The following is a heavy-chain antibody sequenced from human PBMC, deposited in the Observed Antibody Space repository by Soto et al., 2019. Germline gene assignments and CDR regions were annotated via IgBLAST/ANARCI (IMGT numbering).Heavy chain of an antibody. J-gene: IGHJ3*02. V-gene: IGHV4-31*03. CDR2: IYYSGSN. Sequence: PWETLSLTCTVSGGSISSGVYYWSWIRQHPGKGLEWIGYIYYSGSNYYNPSLKSRVTISVDTSKNQFSLKLSSVTAADTAVYYRATYSSSGTSAFDIWGPGTLITVSS. D-gene: IGHD6-13*01. CDR3: ATYSSSGTSAFDI. CDR1: GGSISSGVYY.